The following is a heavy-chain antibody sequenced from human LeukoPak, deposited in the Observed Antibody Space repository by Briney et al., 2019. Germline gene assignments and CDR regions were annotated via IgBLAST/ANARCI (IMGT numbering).Heavy chain of an antibody. Sequence: GASVKVSCKASGYTLTSYGISWVRQAPGQGLEWMAWISVYNANTKYAQKFQDRVTMTTDTSTSTAYMELRSLRSDDTAVYYCARQTFGEDLDYWGQGTLVTVSS. CDR2: ISVYNANT. D-gene: IGHD3-10*01. V-gene: IGHV1-18*01. J-gene: IGHJ4*02. CDR1: GYTLTSYG. CDR3: ARQTFGEDLDY.